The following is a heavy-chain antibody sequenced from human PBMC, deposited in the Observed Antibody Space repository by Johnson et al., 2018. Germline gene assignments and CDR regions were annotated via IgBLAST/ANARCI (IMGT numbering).Heavy chain of an antibody. V-gene: IGHV1-46*01. CDR3: ARDGPLGYCSGGSCPDAFDI. Sequence: QVQLVQSGAEVKKPGASVKVSCKASGYTFTSYYMHWVRQAPGQGLEWMGIINPSGGSTSYAQKFQGRVTMTRDTSTRTVYMGLSSLRAEATAVYYCARDGPLGYCSGGSCPDAFDIWGQGTMVTVSS. CDR1: GYTFTSYY. J-gene: IGHJ3*02. D-gene: IGHD2-15*01. CDR2: INPSGGST.